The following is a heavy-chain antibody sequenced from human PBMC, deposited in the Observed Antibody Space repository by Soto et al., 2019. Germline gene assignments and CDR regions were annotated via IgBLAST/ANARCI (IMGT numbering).Heavy chain of an antibody. CDR3: ARQTRQITIFGVVIFNWFDP. J-gene: IGHJ5*02. Sequence: SETLSLTCAVYGGSFSGYYWSWIRQPPGKGLEWIGEINHSGSTNYNPSLKSRVTISVDTSKNQFSLKLSSVTAADTAVYYCARQTRQITIFGVVIFNWFDPWGQGTLVTVS. D-gene: IGHD3-3*01. CDR1: GGSFSGYY. CDR2: INHSGST. V-gene: IGHV4-34*01.